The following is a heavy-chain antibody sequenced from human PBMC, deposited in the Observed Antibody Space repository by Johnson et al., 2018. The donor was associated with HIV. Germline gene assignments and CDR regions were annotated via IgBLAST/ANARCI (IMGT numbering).Heavy chain of an antibody. J-gene: IGHJ3*02. D-gene: IGHD6-6*01. CDR3: AKGEQLVISRKGHDAFDI. CDR2: INWNGGST. CDR1: GFTFSSYD. Sequence: VQLVESGGDLVQPGGSLRLSCAASGFTFSSYDMHWVRQVRGKGLEWVSGINWNGGSTGYADSVKGRFTISRDDAKNSLYLQMNSLRVEDTAVYYCAKGEQLVISRKGHDAFDIWGQGTMVTVSS. V-gene: IGHV3-20*04.